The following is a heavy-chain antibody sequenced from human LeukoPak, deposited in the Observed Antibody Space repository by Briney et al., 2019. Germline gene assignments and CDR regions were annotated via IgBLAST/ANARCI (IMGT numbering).Heavy chain of an antibody. V-gene: IGHV3-23*01. Sequence: GGSLRLSCAASGFTFSSYAMSWVRQAPGKGLEWVSTISGSGGSKYYTDSVKGRFTISRDNSKNTLYLQMNSLRAEDTAVYYCAKSIVGTTSISRFDYSGQGTLVTVSS. D-gene: IGHD1-26*01. CDR2: ISGSGGSK. J-gene: IGHJ4*02. CDR3: AKSIVGTTSISRFDY. CDR1: GFTFSSYA.